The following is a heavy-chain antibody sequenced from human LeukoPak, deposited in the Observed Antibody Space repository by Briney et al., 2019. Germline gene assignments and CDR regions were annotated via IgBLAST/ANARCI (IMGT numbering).Heavy chain of an antibody. Sequence: SETLSLTCAVYGGSFSGYYWSWIRQPPGKGLEWIGEINHSGSTNYNPSLKSRVTISVDTSKNQFSLKLSSVTAADTAVYYCARPGYDILTGYIEYFQHWGQGTLVTVSS. V-gene: IGHV4-34*01. J-gene: IGHJ1*01. CDR1: GGSFSGYY. CDR2: INHSGST. CDR3: ARPGYDILTGYIEYFQH. D-gene: IGHD3-9*01.